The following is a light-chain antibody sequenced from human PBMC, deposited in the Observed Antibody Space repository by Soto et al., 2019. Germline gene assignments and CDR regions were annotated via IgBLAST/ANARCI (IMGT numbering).Light chain of an antibody. Sequence: EIVLTQSPVTLSLSPGERATLSFMASHSISGYLAWGQRKPGQAPRLLIYDVSNRATGLPARFSGSGSGPDFTLTLSSLEPEDFAIYYCKQRNYWQVAFGQGTRLEIK. J-gene: IGKJ5*01. CDR1: HSISGY. CDR3: KQRNYWQVA. CDR2: DVS. V-gene: IGKV3-11*01.